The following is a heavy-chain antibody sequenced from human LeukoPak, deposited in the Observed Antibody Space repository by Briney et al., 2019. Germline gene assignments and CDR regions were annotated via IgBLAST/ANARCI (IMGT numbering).Heavy chain of an antibody. D-gene: IGHD5-18*01. CDR1: GYTFTGYY. CDR2: INPNSGGT. CDR3: ARVLREDTDMEDGWWFDP. J-gene: IGHJ5*02. V-gene: IGHV1-2*02. Sequence: ASVKVSCKASGYTFTGYYMHWVRQAPGQGLEWMGWINPNSGGTNYAQKFQGRVTMTRDTSISTAYMELSRLRSDDTAVYYCARVLREDTDMEDGWWFDPWGQGTLVTVSS.